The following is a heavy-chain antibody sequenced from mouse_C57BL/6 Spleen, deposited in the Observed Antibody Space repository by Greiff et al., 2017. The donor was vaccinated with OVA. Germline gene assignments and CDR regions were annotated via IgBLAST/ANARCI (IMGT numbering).Heavy chain of an antibody. V-gene: IGHV1-39*01. CDR3: ARNIYYGNYYAMDY. CDR2: INPNYGTT. D-gene: IGHD2-1*01. Sequence: EVQLQQPGPELVKPGDSVKISCKASGYSFTAYNMTWVKQSNGKSLEWIGVINPNYGTTSYNKKFKGKATLTVDQSSSTAYMQLNSLTSEDSAVYYCARNIYYGNYYAMDYWGQGTSVTVSS. CDR1: GYSFTAYN. J-gene: IGHJ4*01.